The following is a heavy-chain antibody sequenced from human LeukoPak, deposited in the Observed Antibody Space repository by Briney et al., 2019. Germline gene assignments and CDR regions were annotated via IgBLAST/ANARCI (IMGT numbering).Heavy chain of an antibody. CDR1: GFSFSSRN. Sequence: GGSLRLSCATSGFSFSSRNMNWVRQAPGKGLEWVSYISASTSSIYYADSVKGRFTISRDIGKNSLYLQMNSLRAEDTAVYYCAASSGSGNYAYYFDYWGQGTLVTVSS. CDR3: AASSGSGNYAYYFDY. CDR2: ISASTSSI. J-gene: IGHJ4*02. D-gene: IGHD3-22*01. V-gene: IGHV3-48*04.